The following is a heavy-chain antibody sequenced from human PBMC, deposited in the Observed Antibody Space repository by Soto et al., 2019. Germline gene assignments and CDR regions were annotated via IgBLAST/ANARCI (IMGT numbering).Heavy chain of an antibody. CDR1: GFSLSTSGVG. CDR2: IYWDDDK. Sequence: QITLKESGPTLVKPTQTLTLTCTFSGFSLSTSGVGVGWIRQPPGKALEWLALIYWDDDKRYSPSLESRLTITKDTSKNQVVLTLTNMDPVDTATYYCAHTVQPRIIDYWGQGTLVTVSS. V-gene: IGHV2-5*02. D-gene: IGHD4-17*01. J-gene: IGHJ4*02. CDR3: AHTVQPRIIDY.